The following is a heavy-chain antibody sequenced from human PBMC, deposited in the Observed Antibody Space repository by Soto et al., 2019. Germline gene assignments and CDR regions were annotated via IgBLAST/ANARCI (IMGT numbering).Heavy chain of an antibody. CDR3: AKNTGYTDSSRFDP. Sequence: QLQLQESGPGLVKPSETLSLTCTVSGGSVSSSNYYWGWVRQPPGGGLEWFATPYYNGGTYYNPSLKRRVTISVDTSKSQFSLKLTSVTAADTAMYYCAKNTGYTDSSRFDPWGQGTLVTVSS. J-gene: IGHJ5*02. CDR2: PYYNGGT. CDR1: GGSVSSSNYY. D-gene: IGHD6-13*01. V-gene: IGHV4-39*01.